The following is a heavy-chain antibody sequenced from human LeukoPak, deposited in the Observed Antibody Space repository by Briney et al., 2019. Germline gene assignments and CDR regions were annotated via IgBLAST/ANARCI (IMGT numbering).Heavy chain of an antibody. CDR2: IYAGGSDT. V-gene: IGHV5-51*01. J-gene: IGHJ5*02. CDR1: GYKFTNYW. D-gene: IGHD2/OR15-2a*01. Sequence: GESMKISCKGSGYKFTNYWIAWVRQMPGKGVEWMGIIYAGGSDTRYSPSFEGQVTISVDKSISTAYLQWSSLKASDTAMYYCARSSSGGSSPINWFDPWGQGTLVTVSS. CDR3: ARSSSGGSSPINWFDP.